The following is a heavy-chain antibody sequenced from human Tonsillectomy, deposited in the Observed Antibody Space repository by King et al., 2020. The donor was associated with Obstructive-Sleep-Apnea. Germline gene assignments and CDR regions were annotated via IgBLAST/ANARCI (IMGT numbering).Heavy chain of an antibody. CDR1: VYNFYAYG. Sequence: QLVQSGAAVKKPGASLKVSCKASVYNFYAYGISWVRQAPGQGLEWRGGISVANGEVKSAQKFQGGVTLTTDRSTSTAYMDLRSLRTDDTAVYYCARDYYGSGTQFFQHWGQGTLVTVSS. V-gene: IGHV1-18*01. J-gene: IGHJ1*01. D-gene: IGHD3-10*01. CDR2: ISVANGEV. CDR3: ARDYYGSGTQFFQH.